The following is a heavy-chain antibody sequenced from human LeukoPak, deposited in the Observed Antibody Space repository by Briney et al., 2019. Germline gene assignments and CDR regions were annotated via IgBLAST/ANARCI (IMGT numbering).Heavy chain of an antibody. J-gene: IGHJ3*02. D-gene: IGHD3-22*01. CDR3: ARAPTYYYDSSGYLPDAFDI. CDR2: IIPIFGTA. V-gene: IGHV1-69*13. CDR1: GGTFSSYA. Sequence: PVKVSCKASGGTFSSYAISWVRQAPGQGLEWMGGIIPIFGTANYAQKFQGRVTITADESTSTAYMELSSLRSEDTAVYYCARAPTYYYDSSGYLPDAFDIWGQGTMVTVSS.